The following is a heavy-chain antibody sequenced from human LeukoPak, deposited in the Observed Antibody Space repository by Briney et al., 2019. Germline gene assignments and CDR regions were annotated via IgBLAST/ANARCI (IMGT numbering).Heavy chain of an antibody. D-gene: IGHD6-19*01. CDR3: VKAVAGTVSFDY. CDR1: GFTFDDYA. J-gene: IGHJ4*02. Sequence: GGSLRLSCVASGFTFDDYAMHWVRQAPGKGLEWVSSINWNSGNIDYADSVKGRFTISRDNAKNSLYLQMNSLRPEDTALYYCVKAVAGTVSFDYWGQGTLVTVSS. CDR2: INWNSGNI. V-gene: IGHV3-9*01.